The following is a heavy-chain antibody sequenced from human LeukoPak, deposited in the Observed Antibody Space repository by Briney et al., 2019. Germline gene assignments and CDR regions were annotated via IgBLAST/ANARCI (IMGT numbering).Heavy chain of an antibody. Sequence: GASVTVSCKASGYTFTSYDINWVRQPTGQGLEWMGWMHPNSGNTGYAQKFQGRVTMTRNTSTSTAYMELSSLRSEDTAVYYCALMGTYYYDSSGFDAFDIWGQGTMVTVSS. V-gene: IGHV1-8*01. J-gene: IGHJ3*02. CDR1: GYTFTSYD. CDR2: MHPNSGNT. D-gene: IGHD3-22*01. CDR3: ALMGTYYYDSSGFDAFDI.